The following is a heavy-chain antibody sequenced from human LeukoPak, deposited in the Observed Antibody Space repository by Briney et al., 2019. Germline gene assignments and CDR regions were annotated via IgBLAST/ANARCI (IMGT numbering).Heavy chain of an antibody. Sequence: SETLSLTCTVSGGSISSYYWSWIRQPPGKGLEWIGYIYYSGSTNYNPSLKSRVTISVDTSKNQFSLKLSSVTAADTAVYYCARGGARGYADYRGQGTLVTVSS. CDR1: GGSISSYY. D-gene: IGHD5-18*01. J-gene: IGHJ4*02. V-gene: IGHV4-59*01. CDR2: IYYSGST. CDR3: ARGGARGYADY.